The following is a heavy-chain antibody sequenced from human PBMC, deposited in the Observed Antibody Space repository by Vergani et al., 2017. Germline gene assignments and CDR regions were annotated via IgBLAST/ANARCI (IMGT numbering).Heavy chain of an antibody. D-gene: IGHD3-3*01. J-gene: IGHJ4*02. V-gene: IGHV3-7*01. CDR3: ARDRSKYDFWSGYSGY. CDR1: GFIFSSYW. CDR2: IKQDGSEK. Sequence: EVQLVESGGGLVQPGGSLRLSCAASGFIFSSYWMSWVRQAPGKGLEWVANIKQDGSEKYYVDSVKGRFTISRDNAKNSLYLQMNSLRAEDTAVYYCARDRSKYDFWSGYSGYWGQGTLVTVSS.